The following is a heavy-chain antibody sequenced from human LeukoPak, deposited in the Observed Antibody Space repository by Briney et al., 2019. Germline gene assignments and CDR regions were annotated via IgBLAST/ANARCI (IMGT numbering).Heavy chain of an antibody. D-gene: IGHD3-3*01. Sequence: PGGSLRLSCATSGFTFSGSAMHWVRQASGKGLEWVGRITSKANSYATAYAASVEGRFTISRDDSKNTAYLQMNSLKSEDTAVYYCAKDRTYYDFWSGYFIPRFLDYRGQGTLVTVSS. V-gene: IGHV3-73*01. J-gene: IGHJ4*02. CDR1: GFTFSGSA. CDR3: AKDRTYYDFWSGYFIPRFLDY. CDR2: ITSKANSYAT.